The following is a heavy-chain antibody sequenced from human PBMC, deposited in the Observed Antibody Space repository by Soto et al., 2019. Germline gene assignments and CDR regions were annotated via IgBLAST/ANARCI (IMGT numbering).Heavy chain of an antibody. V-gene: IGHV4-30-4*01. J-gene: IGHJ6*02. Sequence: PSETLSLTCTVSGGSISSGDYYWSWIRQPPGKGLEWIGYIYYSGSTYYNPSLKSRVTISVDTSKNQFSLKLSSVTAADTAVYYCARDRIDSTSCYVGFCYYYYGMDVWGQGTTVTVSS. CDR2: IYYSGST. CDR1: GGSISSGDYY. D-gene: IGHD2-2*01. CDR3: ARDRIDSTSCYVGFCYYYYGMDV.